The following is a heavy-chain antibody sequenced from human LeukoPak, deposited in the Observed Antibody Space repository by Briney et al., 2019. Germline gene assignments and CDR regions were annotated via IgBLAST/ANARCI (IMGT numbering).Heavy chain of an antibody. D-gene: IGHD6-13*01. CDR3: ARGDSSSWYWWFDP. J-gene: IGHJ5*02. Sequence: SETLALTCTVSGGSISNYYWSWIRQPPGKGLEWIGYIYSSGSGSTNYSPSLQNRLTISLDTSKNQFSLNLSYVTAADTAVYYCARGDSSSWYWWFDPWGQGTLLTVSS. CDR2: IYSSGSGST. V-gene: IGHV4-59*01. CDR1: GGSISNYY.